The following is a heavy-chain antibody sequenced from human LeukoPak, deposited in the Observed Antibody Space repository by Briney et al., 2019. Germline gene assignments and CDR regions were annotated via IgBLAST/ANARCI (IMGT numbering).Heavy chain of an antibody. CDR3: ARDYGDY. V-gene: IGHV3-7*03. CDR1: GFAFSSYW. CDR2: IKQDGSEK. Sequence: PGGSLRLSCAASGFAFSSYWMTWVRQAPGRGLEWVANIKQDGSEKYYAASVRGRFTISRDNAKNSLYLQMNSLRADDTAVYYCARDYGDYWGQGTLVTVSS. D-gene: IGHD3-10*01. J-gene: IGHJ4*02.